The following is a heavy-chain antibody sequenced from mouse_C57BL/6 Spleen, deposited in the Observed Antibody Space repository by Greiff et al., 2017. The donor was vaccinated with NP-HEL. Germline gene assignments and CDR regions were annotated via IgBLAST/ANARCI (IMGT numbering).Heavy chain of an antibody. CDR2: IYPGSGST. Sequence: QVQLQQPGAELVKPGASVKMSCKASGYTFTSYWITWVKQRPGQGLEWIGDIYPGSGSTNYTEKFKSKATLTLDTSSSTAYMQLSSLTSEDSAFYYCAREDGWLLWLAYWGQGTLVTVSA. CDR1: GYTFTSYW. CDR3: AREDGWLLWLAY. D-gene: IGHD2-3*01. V-gene: IGHV1-55*01. J-gene: IGHJ3*01.